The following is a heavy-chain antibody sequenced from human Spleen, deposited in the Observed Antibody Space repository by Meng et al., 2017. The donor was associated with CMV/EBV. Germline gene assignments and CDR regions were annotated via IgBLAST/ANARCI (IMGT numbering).Heavy chain of an antibody. J-gene: IGHJ6*02. V-gene: IGHV3-7*01. Sequence: GESLKISCAASGFTFSRFWMAWVRQPPGKGPEWVADINPDGSEKHYVDSVRGRFTISRDNAKDSLFLQMNSLRAEDTAMYYCAKDFKYNGMDVWGQGTTVTVSS. CDR1: GFTFSRFW. CDR2: INPDGSEK. D-gene: IGHD1-14*01. CDR3: AKDFKYNGMDV.